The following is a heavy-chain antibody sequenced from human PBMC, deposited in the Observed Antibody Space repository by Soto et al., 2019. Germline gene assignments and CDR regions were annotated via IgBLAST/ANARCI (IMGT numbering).Heavy chain of an antibody. CDR2: ISAHNGNT. CDR1: GYTFTNYG. V-gene: IGHV1-18*01. CDR3: SRDNHAGGVPTRNAFDF. Sequence: GASVKVSCKAAGYTFTNYGISWVRQTPGQGLEWMAWISAHNGNTHYAQKFQGRVTLTIDTSTSTSYMELRSPRKDDTAVYYCSRDNHAGGVPTRNAFDFWGQGTMVTVSS. D-gene: IGHD3-16*01. J-gene: IGHJ3*01.